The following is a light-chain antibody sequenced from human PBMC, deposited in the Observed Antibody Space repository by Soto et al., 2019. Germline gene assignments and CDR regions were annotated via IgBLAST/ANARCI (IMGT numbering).Light chain of an antibody. CDR2: EVS. Sequence: QSALTQPASVSGSPGQSITISCTGSTPDIGTYNYVSWYQQRPDTAPKLIIYEVSNRPSGISSRFSGSKSGTTASLTISGLQAEDEAEYYCSSYTSTTTGVLFGGGTQLTVL. J-gene: IGLJ2*01. V-gene: IGLV2-14*01. CDR3: SSYTSTTTGVL. CDR1: TPDIGTYNY.